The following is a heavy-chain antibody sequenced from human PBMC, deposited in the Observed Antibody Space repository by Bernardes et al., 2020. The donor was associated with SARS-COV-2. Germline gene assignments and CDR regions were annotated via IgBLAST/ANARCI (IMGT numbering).Heavy chain of an antibody. V-gene: IGHV1-69*04. CDR1: GGTFSSYA. D-gene: IGHD6-19*01. CDR3: ARSSSGWPDDY. J-gene: IGHJ4*02. CDR2: IIPILGIA. Sequence: SVKVSCKASGGTFSSYAISWVRQAPGQGLEWMGRIIPILGIANYAQKFQGRVTITADKSTSTAYMELSSLRSEDTAVYYCARSSSGWPDDYWGQGTLVTVSS.